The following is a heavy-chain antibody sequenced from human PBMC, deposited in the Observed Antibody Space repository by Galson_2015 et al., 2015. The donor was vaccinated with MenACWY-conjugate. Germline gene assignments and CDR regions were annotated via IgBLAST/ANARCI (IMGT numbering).Heavy chain of an antibody. CDR2: ISDSGRTT. Sequence: SLRLPCPASGFTFSSYSMNWVRQAPGKGLEWVSTISDSGRTTYYADSVQGRFLISRDNSKNKVFLQMNSLRAEDAAAYYCAKDLVKNYEMLTGYFSDWGQGALVTVSS. CDR3: AKDLVKNYEMLTGYFSD. J-gene: IGHJ4*02. CDR1: GFTFSSYS. V-gene: IGHV3-23*01. D-gene: IGHD3-9*01.